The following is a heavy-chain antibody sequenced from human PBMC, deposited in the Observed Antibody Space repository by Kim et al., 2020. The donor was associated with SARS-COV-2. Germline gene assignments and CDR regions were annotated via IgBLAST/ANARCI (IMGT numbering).Heavy chain of an antibody. V-gene: IGHV4-38-2*02. J-gene: IGHJ1*01. CDR1: GYSITTNYF. CDR3: ARETHWYFEH. Sequence: SETLSLRCNVSGYSITTNYFWGWIRQPPGRGLEWIATISYTGDTYYNPSLETRVTISMDTPKNQFSLHLNSLTAADTAIYYCARETHWYFEHWGQGTLLT. CDR2: ISYTGDT.